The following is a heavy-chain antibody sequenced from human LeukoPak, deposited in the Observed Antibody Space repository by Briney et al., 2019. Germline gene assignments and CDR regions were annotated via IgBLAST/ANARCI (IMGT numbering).Heavy chain of an antibody. CDR1: GYSFTSYW. V-gene: IGHV5-51*01. D-gene: IGHD6-13*01. Sequence: GESLKISCKGSGYSFTSYWIGWVRQMPGKGLEWMGIIYPGDSDTRYSPSFQGQVTISADKSISTAYLQWSSLKASDTAMYYCARLAPEGIAAAGIVPNAFDIWGQGTMVTVSS. CDR2: IYPGDSDT. CDR3: ARLAPEGIAAAGIVPNAFDI. J-gene: IGHJ3*02.